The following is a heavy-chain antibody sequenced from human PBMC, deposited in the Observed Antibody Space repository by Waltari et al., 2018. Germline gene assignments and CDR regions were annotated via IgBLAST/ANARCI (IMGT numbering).Heavy chain of an antibody. CDR2: SYTNGST. J-gene: IGHJ4*02. CDR3: ARGPYCSSTSCYGQRIDY. V-gene: IGHV4-61*02. Sequence: QVQLQESGPGLVKPSQTLSLTCTVSGDSISSCCYSWNWIRQPAGKGLEWIGRSYTNGSTNHTPSLKSRVNTSVDTSKNPFSLSLSSLTAADTAVYYCARGPYCSSTSCYGQRIDYWGQGTLVTVSS. D-gene: IGHD2-2*01. CDR1: GDSISSCCYS.